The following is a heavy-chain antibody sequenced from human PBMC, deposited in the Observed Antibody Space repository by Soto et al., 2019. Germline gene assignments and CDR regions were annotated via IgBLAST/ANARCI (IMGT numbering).Heavy chain of an antibody. CDR2: TYYRSKWNN. CDR1: GDSVSSISAT. Sequence: SQTLSLTCAISGDSVSSISATWNWIRQSPSRGLEWLGRTYYRSKWNNDYALSVNSRISINPVTSKNQFSLQLNSVTPADTAVYFCARGESGSYYVGAFDIWGRRTMVTVSS. V-gene: IGHV6-1*01. D-gene: IGHD1-26*01. CDR3: ARGESGSYYVGAFDI. J-gene: IGHJ3*02.